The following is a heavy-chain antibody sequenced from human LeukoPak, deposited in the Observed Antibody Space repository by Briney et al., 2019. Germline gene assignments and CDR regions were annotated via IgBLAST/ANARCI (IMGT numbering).Heavy chain of an antibody. V-gene: IGHV4-4*07. Sequence: SETLSLTCTVSGGSISSYYWSWIRQPAGKGLERIGHIYTSGSNNYNPSLKSRVTMSVDTSKNQFSLKLSSVTAADTAVYYCARYSTVRGVVDYWGQGTLVTVSS. CDR1: GGSISSYY. CDR2: IYTSGSN. J-gene: IGHJ4*02. CDR3: ARYSTVRGVVDY. D-gene: IGHD3-10*01.